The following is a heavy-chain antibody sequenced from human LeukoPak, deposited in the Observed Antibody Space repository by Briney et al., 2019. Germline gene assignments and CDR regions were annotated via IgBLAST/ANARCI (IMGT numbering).Heavy chain of an antibody. V-gene: IGHV3-74*01. J-gene: IGHJ4*02. Sequence: GGSLRLSCAASGFTFSSYWMHWVRQAPGKGLVWVSRINSDGSSTSYADSVKGRFTISRDNAKNALYLQMNSLRAEDTAVYYCARDSGYYSDFDYWGQGTLVTVSS. CDR2: INSDGSST. D-gene: IGHD3-22*01. CDR3: ARDSGYYSDFDY. CDR1: GFTFSSYW.